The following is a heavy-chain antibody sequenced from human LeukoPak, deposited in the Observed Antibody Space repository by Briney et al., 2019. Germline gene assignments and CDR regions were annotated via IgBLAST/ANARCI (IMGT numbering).Heavy chain of an antibody. Sequence: SETLSLTCAVYGGSFSGYYWSWIRQPPGKGLEWIGEINHSGSTNYNPSLKSRFTISVDTSKNQLSLKLSSVTAADTAVYYCARGYYDIVAGPQEGAFDIWGQGTMVTVSS. V-gene: IGHV4-34*01. CDR1: GGSFSGYY. CDR2: INHSGST. D-gene: IGHD3-9*01. J-gene: IGHJ3*02. CDR3: ARGYYDIVAGPQEGAFDI.